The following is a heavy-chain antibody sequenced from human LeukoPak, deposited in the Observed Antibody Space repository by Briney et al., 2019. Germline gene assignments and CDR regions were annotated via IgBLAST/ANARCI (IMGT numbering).Heavy chain of an antibody. CDR3: ARADRGATPSYFDY. Sequence: PGGSLRLSCAASGFTFSSYGMHWVRQAPGKGLEWMAFIRYDGSNKYYADSVKGRFTISRDNSKNTLYLQMNSLRAEDTAVYYCARADRGATPSYFDYWGQGTLVTVSS. CDR2: IRYDGSNK. V-gene: IGHV3-30*02. J-gene: IGHJ4*02. CDR1: GFTFSSYG. D-gene: IGHD1-26*01.